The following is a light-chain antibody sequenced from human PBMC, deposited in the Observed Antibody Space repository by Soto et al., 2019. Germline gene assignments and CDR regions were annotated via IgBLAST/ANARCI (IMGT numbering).Light chain of an antibody. CDR3: QQRSNWPPKLP. Sequence: EIVLTQSPATLSLSPGERATLSCRASQSVSSYLAWYQQKPGQAPRLLIYDASNRATGIPARFSGSGSGTDFTLTISSLEPEDVAVYYCQQRSNWPPKLPFGGGTKVDIK. J-gene: IGKJ4*01. CDR1: QSVSSY. V-gene: IGKV3-11*01. CDR2: DAS.